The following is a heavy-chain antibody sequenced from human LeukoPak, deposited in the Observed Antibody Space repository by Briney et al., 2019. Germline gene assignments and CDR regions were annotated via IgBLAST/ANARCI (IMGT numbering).Heavy chain of an antibody. CDR3: AITQGGIAGYYFDY. CDR2: ISGSGDNT. V-gene: IGHV3-23*01. J-gene: IGHJ4*02. Sequence: GGSLRLSCAASGFTFSSYAMSWVRQAPGKGLEWVSGISGSGDNTYYADSVKGRFTISRDNSKNTLYLQMNSLRAEDTAVYYCAITQGGIAGYYFDYWGQGTLVTVSS. D-gene: IGHD6-13*01. CDR1: GFTFSSYA.